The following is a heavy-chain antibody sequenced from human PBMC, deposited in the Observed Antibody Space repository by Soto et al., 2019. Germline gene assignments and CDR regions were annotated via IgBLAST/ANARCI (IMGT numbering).Heavy chain of an antibody. D-gene: IGHD4-17*01. CDR2: IYYSGST. CDR3: ARDRNGLGY. Sequence: SETLSLTCTVSGGSISSYYWSWIRQPPGEGLEWIGYIYYSGSTDYNPSLKSRVTISVDTSKNQFSLKLSSVTAADTAVYYCARDRNGLGYWGQGTLVTVSS. J-gene: IGHJ4*02. V-gene: IGHV4-59*01. CDR1: GGSISSYY.